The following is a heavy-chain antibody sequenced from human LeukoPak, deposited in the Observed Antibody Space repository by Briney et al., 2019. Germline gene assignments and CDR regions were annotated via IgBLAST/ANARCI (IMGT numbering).Heavy chain of an antibody. CDR2: ISGNGRNT. CDR3: AKDSGARPFDY. D-gene: IGHD6-25*01. CDR1: GFTFSSYV. J-gene: IGHJ4*02. Sequence: GGSLRLSCAASGFTFSSYVMSWVRQAPGKGLEWVSTISGNGRNTYYADSVKGRFTISRDNSKNTLYLQMNSLRAEDTAVYYCAKDSGARPFDYWGQGTLVTVSS. V-gene: IGHV3-23*01.